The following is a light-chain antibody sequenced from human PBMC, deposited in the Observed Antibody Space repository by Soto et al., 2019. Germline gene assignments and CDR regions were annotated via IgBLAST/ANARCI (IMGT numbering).Light chain of an antibody. Sequence: QSVLTQPPSVSGAPGQRVTISCTGSSSNIGAGYDVHWYQQLPGTAPKLLIYGNSNRPSGVPDRFSGSKSGTSASLAITGLQDEDEADYYCQSYDSSQSGSVFGEGTKLTVL. CDR1: SSNIGAGYD. V-gene: IGLV1-40*01. CDR2: GNS. J-gene: IGLJ2*01. CDR3: QSYDSSQSGSV.